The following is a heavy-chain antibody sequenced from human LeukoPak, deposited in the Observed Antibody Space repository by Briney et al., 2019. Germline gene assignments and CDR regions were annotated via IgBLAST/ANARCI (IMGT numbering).Heavy chain of an antibody. CDR1: GGSICSCD. J-gene: IGHJ6*03. CDR2: IHYTGST. V-gene: IGHV4-59*01. D-gene: IGHD3-10*01. Sequence: SETLSLTCTVSGGSICSCDWSWIRRPPRKGLQWIGYIHYTGSTNYNPSLKSRVTISVNTSKNQFSLKLSSVTAADTAVYYCARVEEGYGSGRRENYYYYYMDVWGKGTTVTISS. CDR3: ARVEEGYGSGRRENYYYYYMDV.